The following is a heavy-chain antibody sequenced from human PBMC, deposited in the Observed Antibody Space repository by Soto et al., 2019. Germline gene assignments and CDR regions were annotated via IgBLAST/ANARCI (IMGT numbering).Heavy chain of an antibody. Sequence: SETLSLTCTVSGGSISSYYWSWIRQPPGKGLEWIGYIYYSGSTNYNPSLKSRVTISVDTSKNQFSLKLSSVTAADTAVYYCARQGYYGSGSYYRPHYYYMDVWGKGTTVTVSS. J-gene: IGHJ6*03. V-gene: IGHV4-59*08. CDR1: GGSISSYY. CDR3: ARQGYYGSGSYYRPHYYYMDV. D-gene: IGHD3-10*01. CDR2: IYYSGST.